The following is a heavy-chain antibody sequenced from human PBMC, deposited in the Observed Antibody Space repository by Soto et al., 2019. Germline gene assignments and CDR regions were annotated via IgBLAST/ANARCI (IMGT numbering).Heavy chain of an antibody. CDR2: MNPQTGNT. CDR3: ARLSEESSSSNYYYFYMDV. V-gene: IGHV1-8*01. CDR1: GYTFTRYD. D-gene: IGHD6-6*01. J-gene: IGHJ6*03. Sequence: QVQLVQSGSEGKEPGASMKISCQASGYTFTRYDITWVRQATGQGLEWMGWMNPQTGNTAYAEKFQGRVTMTRSTSINTAYMELSGLRSEDTAVYYCARLSEESSSSNYYYFYMDVRGKGPTVTVSS.